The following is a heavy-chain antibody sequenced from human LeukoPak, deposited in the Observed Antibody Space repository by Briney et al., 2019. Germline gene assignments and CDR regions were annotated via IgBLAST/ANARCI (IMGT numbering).Heavy chain of an antibody. CDR1: GYSFSSYW. CDR2: IDPSDSDT. V-gene: IGHV5-10-1*01. D-gene: IGHD1-26*01. CDR3: ARAVVGATDY. Sequence: GESLKISCKGSGYSFSSYWISWVRQMPGKGLEWMGRIDPSDSDTNYSPSFQGHVTISADKSISTAYLQWGSLKALDTAMYYCARAVVGATDYWGQGTLVTVSS. J-gene: IGHJ4*02.